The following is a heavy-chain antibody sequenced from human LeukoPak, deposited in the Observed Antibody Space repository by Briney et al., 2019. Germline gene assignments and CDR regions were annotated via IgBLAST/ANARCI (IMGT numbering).Heavy chain of an antibody. CDR3: ARGEDWNDCAFDI. CDR1: VYTFTSYY. D-gene: IGHD1-1*01. Sequence: ASETLSCTASVYTFTSYYMYWVRHAPRQGLGWMGIINPSGGSTSYAQKFQGRGTMTRDTSTSTVYMELSSLRSEDTAVYYCARGEDWNDCAFDIWGQGTMVTVSS. J-gene: IGHJ3*02. V-gene: IGHV1-46*03. CDR2: INPSGGST.